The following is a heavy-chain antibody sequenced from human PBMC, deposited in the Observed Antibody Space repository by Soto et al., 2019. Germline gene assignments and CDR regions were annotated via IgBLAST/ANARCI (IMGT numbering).Heavy chain of an antibody. D-gene: IGHD3-22*01. J-gene: IGHJ3*02. V-gene: IGHV1-46*01. CDR3: ARVLWDSSGSPNAFDI. CDR1: GYTFTSYY. CDR2: INPSGGST. Sequence: ASVKVSCKASGYTFTSYYMHWVRQAPGQGLEWMGIINPSGGSTSYAQKFQGRVTMTRDTSTSTVYMELSSLRSEDTAVYYCARVLWDSSGSPNAFDIWGQGTMVTVAS.